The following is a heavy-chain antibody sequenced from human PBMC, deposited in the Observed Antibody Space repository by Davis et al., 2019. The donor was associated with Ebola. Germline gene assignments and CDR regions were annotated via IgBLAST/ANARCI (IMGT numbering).Heavy chain of an antibody. J-gene: IGHJ4*02. CDR2: INPNSGDT. V-gene: IGHV1-2*02. CDR3: ARGSNFWSGYFMAYFDY. CDR1: GYTFTDYY. D-gene: IGHD3-3*01. Sequence: ASVKVSCKASGYTFTDYYIHWVRQAPGQGLEWMGWINPNSGDTKYAQKFQGIISMTRDTTTNTAYMELTRPTFDDTAVYFCARGSNFWSGYFMAYFDYWGQGTLVTVSS.